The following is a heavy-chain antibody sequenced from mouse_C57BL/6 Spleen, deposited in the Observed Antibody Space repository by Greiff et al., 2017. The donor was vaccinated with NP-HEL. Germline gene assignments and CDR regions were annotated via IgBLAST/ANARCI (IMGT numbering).Heavy chain of an antibody. CDR2: INPGSGGT. V-gene: IGHV1-54*01. Sequence: VKLMESGAELVRPGASVKVSCKASGYTFTNYLIEWVKQRPGQGLEWIGVINPGSGGTNYNEKFKGKATLTADKSSSTAYLQLSSLTSEDSAVYFCAREGITTAFDYWGQGTTLTVSS. CDR3: AREGITTAFDY. J-gene: IGHJ2*01. CDR1: GYTFTNYL. D-gene: IGHD1-2*01.